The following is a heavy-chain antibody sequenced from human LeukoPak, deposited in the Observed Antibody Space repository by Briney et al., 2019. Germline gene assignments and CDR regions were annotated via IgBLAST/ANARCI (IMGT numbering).Heavy chain of an antibody. CDR3: ARDEYSSGCVDY. CDR1: GFTFSSYG. Sequence: GGSLRLSCAASGFTFSSYGMHWVRQAPGKGLEWVAVISYDGSNKYYADSVKGRFTISRDNSKNTLYLQMNSLRAEDTAVYYCARDEYSSGCVDYWGQGTLVTVSS. D-gene: IGHD6-19*01. V-gene: IGHV3-30*03. J-gene: IGHJ4*02. CDR2: ISYDGSNK.